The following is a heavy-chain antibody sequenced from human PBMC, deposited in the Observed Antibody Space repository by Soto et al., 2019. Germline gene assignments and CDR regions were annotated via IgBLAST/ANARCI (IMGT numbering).Heavy chain of an antibody. V-gene: IGHV4-39*01. CDR3: ARHFSSGWVYHYGLDV. J-gene: IGHJ6*02. Sequence: SETLSLTCTVSGGSISHNSYYWGWIRQPPGKGLEWIGSIYYSGSTYYNPSLKSRVTVSVDTSKNQFSLKLSSATAADTAVYYCARHFSSGWVYHYGLDVWGQGTTVTVSS. D-gene: IGHD6-19*01. CDR1: GGSISHNSYY. CDR2: IYYSGST.